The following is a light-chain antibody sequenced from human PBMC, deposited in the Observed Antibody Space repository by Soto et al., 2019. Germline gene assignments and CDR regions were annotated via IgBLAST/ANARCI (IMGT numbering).Light chain of an antibody. J-gene: IGLJ3*02. CDR3: SSYTSSSTLV. CDR1: TSNIGSNY. V-gene: IGLV1-47*02. CDR2: TDN. Sequence: QSVLTQPPSASGTPGQRVTISCSGATSNIGSNYVYWYQHLPGTAPKLLIYTDNERPSGVPDRFSGSKSGTSASLAISGLRSEDEADYYCSSYTSSSTLVFGGGTKLTVL.